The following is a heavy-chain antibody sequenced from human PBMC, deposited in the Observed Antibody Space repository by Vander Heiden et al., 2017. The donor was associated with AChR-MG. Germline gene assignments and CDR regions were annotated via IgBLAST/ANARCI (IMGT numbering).Heavy chain of an antibody. Sequence: QLQLQESGPGLVKPPETLSPTCTVSGGSLSSSRYHGGGMRQPPGRGLGWIGSIYYSEGTYYTPSLKSRVTISVDTTKNQFSLKLSSVTAADTAVYYCARLHGSGSYFDYWGQGTLVTVSS. V-gene: IGHV4-39*01. D-gene: IGHD3-10*01. CDR3: ARLHGSGSYFDY. J-gene: IGHJ4*02. CDR2: IYYSEGT. CDR1: GGSLSSSRYH.